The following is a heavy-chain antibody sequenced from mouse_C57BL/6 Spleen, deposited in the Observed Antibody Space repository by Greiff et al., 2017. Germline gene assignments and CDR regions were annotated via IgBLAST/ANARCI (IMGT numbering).Heavy chain of an antibody. CDR2: ITHSGET. CDR1: GFPITSGYY. CDR3: AGDRSCNYGYFDV. D-gene: IGHD3-3*01. V-gene: IGHV12-3*01. Sequence: VQRVESGPGLVKPSQSLFLTCSITGFPITSGYYWIWIRQSPGKPLEWMGYITHSGETFYNPSLQSPISITSETSKNQFFLQLHSVTTEDTAMYYCAGDRSCNYGYFDVWGTGTTVTVSS. J-gene: IGHJ1*03.